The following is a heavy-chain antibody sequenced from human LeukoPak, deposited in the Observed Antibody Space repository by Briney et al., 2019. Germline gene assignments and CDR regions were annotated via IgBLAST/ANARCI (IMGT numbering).Heavy chain of an antibody. V-gene: IGHV1-2*02. CDR3: ARVLVPAGALWYYYYYMDV. Sequence: ASVKVSCKASGYTFTGYYMHWVRQAPGQGLEWMGWINPNSGGTNYAQKFQGRVTMTRDTSISTAYMELSRLRSDDTAVYYCARVLVPAGALWYYYYYMDVWGEGTTVTISS. D-gene: IGHD2-2*01. CDR1: GYTFTGYY. CDR2: INPNSGGT. J-gene: IGHJ6*03.